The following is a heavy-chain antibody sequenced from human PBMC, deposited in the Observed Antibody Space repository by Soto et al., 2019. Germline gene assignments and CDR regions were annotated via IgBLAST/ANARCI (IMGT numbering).Heavy chain of an antibody. CDR3: ASRSRISAKGPHGLAV. CDR2: IFHDGNT. CDR1: GASIGSGGW. Sequence: SETLSLTYAVSGASIGSGGWWSWVRQPPGKGLEWIAEIFHDGNTNYSPSLKSRVTISVDKSQNQFSLNVYSVTAADTAVYYCASRSRISAKGPHGLAVWGQGTTV. J-gene: IGHJ6*02. V-gene: IGHV4-4*02. D-gene: IGHD6-6*01.